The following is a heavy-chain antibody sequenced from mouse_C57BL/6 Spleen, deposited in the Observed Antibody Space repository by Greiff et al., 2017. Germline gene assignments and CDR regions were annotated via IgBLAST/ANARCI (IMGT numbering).Heavy chain of an antibody. CDR1: GYTFTSYW. J-gene: IGHJ1*03. CDR2: INPSSGYT. Sequence: VKLVESGAELAKPGASVKLSCKASGYTFTSYWMHWVKQRPGQGLEWIGYINPSSGYTKYNQKFKDKATLTADKSSSTAYMQLSSLTYEDSAVYYCAREVVATPGDFDVWGTGTTVTVSS. V-gene: IGHV1-7*01. CDR3: AREVVATPGDFDV. D-gene: IGHD1-1*01.